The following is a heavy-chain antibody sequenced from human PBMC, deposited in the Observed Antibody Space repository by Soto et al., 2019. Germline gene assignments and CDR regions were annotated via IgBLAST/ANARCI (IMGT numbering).Heavy chain of an antibody. CDR2: ISSSGSTI. V-gene: IGHV3-11*01. J-gene: IGHJ6*02. CDR3: AGRRNGNEIKSLDV. CDR1: GFTFSDYY. Sequence: PGGSLRLSCAASGFTFSDYYMSWIRQAPGKGLEWVSYISSSGSTIYYADSVKGRFTISRDNAKNSLYLQMNSLRAEDTAVYYCAGRRNGNEIKSLDVWGQGTTVTVSS. D-gene: IGHD2-8*01.